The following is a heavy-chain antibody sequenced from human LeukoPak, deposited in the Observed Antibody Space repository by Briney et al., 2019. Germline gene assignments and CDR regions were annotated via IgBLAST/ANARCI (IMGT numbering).Heavy chain of an antibody. D-gene: IGHD3-10*01. CDR2: IYYSGST. CDR3: ARFYGSGRVGWFDP. V-gene: IGHV4-59*01. J-gene: IGHJ5*02. Sequence: SETLSLTCTVSGGSISSYFWSWIRQPPGKGLEWIGYIYYSGSTNYNPSLKSRVTISVDTSKNQFSLKLSSVTAADTAVYYCARFYGSGRVGWFDPWGQGTLVTVSP. CDR1: GGSISSYF.